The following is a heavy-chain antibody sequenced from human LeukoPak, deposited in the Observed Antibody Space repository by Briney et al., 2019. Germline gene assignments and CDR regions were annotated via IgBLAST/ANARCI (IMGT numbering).Heavy chain of an antibody. CDR2: TYTSGST. Sequence: SETLSLTCTVSGGSISSYYWSWIRQPPGKGLEWIGYTYTSGSTNYNPSLKSRVTISVDTSKNQFSLKLSSVTAADTAVYYCARLQLWPRSGVFYFDYWGQGTLVTVSS. D-gene: IGHD5-18*01. J-gene: IGHJ4*02. V-gene: IGHV4-4*09. CDR3: ARLQLWPRSGVFYFDY. CDR1: GGSISSYY.